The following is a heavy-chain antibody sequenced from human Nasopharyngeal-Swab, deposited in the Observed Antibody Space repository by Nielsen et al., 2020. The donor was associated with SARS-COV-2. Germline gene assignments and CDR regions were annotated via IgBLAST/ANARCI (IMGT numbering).Heavy chain of an antibody. D-gene: IGHD2-2*03. J-gene: IGHJ4*02. Sequence: GESLKISCKVSGYVFSSYWIGWVRQMPGKGLEWMGIIYPGDSNTRYSPSFQGQATMSADKSINTAYLQWSSLKASDTAMYYCARGGRVGSNSFLDYWGQGTLVTVSS. CDR2: IYPGDSNT. CDR3: ARGGRVGSNSFLDY. CDR1: GYVFSSYW. V-gene: IGHV5-51*01.